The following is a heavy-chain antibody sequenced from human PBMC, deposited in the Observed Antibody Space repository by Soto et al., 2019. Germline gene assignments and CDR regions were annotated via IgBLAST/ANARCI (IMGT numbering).Heavy chain of an antibody. J-gene: IGHJ6*02. CDR3: STGYSSGWYGGVGMDV. CDR1: GGTFSSYA. V-gene: IGHV1-69*13. D-gene: IGHD6-19*01. Sequence: SVKVSCKASGGTFSSYAISWVRQAPGQGLEWMGGLIPIFGTANYAQKFQGRVTITADESTSTAYMELSSLRSEDTAVYYCSTGYSSGWYGGVGMDVWGQGTTVTVSS. CDR2: LIPIFGTA.